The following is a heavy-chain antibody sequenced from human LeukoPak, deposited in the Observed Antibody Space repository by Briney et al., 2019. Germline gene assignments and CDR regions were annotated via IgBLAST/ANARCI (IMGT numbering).Heavy chain of an antibody. D-gene: IGHD6-19*01. Sequence: RASVKVSCKASRYTFTGYYMHWVRQAPGQGLEWMGIINPSGGSTSYAQKFQGRVTMTRDMSTSTVYMELSSLRSEDTAVYYCARGGQGRIAVADGGFDYWGQGTLVTVSS. V-gene: IGHV1-46*01. CDR2: INPSGGST. CDR1: RYTFTGYY. J-gene: IGHJ4*02. CDR3: ARGGQGRIAVADGGFDY.